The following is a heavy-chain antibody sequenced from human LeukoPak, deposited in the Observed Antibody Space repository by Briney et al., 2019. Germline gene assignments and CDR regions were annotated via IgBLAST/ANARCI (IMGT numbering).Heavy chain of an antibody. V-gene: IGHV1-2*02. CDR1: GYTFTGYY. D-gene: IGHD2-15*01. CDR3: ARYYCSGGSCYEGVDY. CDR2: INPNSGGT. Sequence: GASVKVSCKASGYTFTGYYMHWVRQAPGQGLEWMGWINPNSGGTNYAQKFQGRVTMSRDTSISTAYMELSRLRSDDTAVYYCARYYCSGGSCYEGVDYWGQGTLVTVSS. J-gene: IGHJ4*02.